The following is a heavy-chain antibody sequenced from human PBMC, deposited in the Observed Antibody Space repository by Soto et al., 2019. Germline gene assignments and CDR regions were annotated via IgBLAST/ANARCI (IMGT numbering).Heavy chain of an antibody. J-gene: IGHJ6*02. CDR3: ASLAVAGTSYYYYGMDV. D-gene: IGHD6-19*01. V-gene: IGHV3-7*01. CDR2: IKQDGSEK. Sequence: PRGSLRLSCAASGFTFSSYWMSWVRQAPGKGLEWVANIKQDGSEKYYVDSVKGRFTISRDNAKNSLYLQMNSLRAEDTAVYYCASLAVAGTSYYYYGMDVWGQGTTVTVSS. CDR1: GFTFSSYW.